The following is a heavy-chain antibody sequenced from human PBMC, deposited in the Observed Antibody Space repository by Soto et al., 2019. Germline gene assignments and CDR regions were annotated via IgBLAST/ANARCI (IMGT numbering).Heavy chain of an antibody. CDR3: ARMVYATLYYYYGMDV. V-gene: IGHV1-18*04. Sequence: ASVKVSCKASGYTFTSYGISWVRQAPGQGLEWMGWISAYNGNTNYAQKLQGRVTMTTDTSTSTAYMELRSLRSDDTAVYYCARMVYATLYYYYGMDVWGQGTTVTVS. D-gene: IGHD2-8*01. CDR2: ISAYNGNT. CDR1: GYTFTSYG. J-gene: IGHJ6*02.